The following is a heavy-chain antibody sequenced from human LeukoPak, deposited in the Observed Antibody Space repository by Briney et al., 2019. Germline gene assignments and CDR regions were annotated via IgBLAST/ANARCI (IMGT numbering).Heavy chain of an antibody. D-gene: IGHD6-13*01. J-gene: IGHJ4*02. Sequence: GGSLRLSCAASGFTFGSYWMHWVRQAPGKGLVWVSHINTDGSSPTYGDSAKGRFTVSRDNAKNTLFLQMNSLRVEDTAVYYCARGTAATAGIDYWGQGTLVTVSS. V-gene: IGHV3-74*01. CDR3: ARGTAATAGIDY. CDR1: GFTFGSYW. CDR2: INTDGSSP.